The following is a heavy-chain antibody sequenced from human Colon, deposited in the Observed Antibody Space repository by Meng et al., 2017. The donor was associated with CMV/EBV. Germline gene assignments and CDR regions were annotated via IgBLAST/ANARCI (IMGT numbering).Heavy chain of an antibody. J-gene: IGHJ4*02. D-gene: IGHD1-1*01. CDR2: VTSGGAK. CDR1: GFSFSSYA. CDR3: ARDAGRRDDY. Sequence: VQMLETGRVLVHPGMSLRLSCAASGFSFSSYAMTWVRQAPGKGLEWVSTVTSGGAKYYADSVKGRFTISRDNVKNTVFLQMRSLRVEDTAVYYCARDAGRRDDYWGQGTLVTVSS. V-gene: IGHV3-23*01.